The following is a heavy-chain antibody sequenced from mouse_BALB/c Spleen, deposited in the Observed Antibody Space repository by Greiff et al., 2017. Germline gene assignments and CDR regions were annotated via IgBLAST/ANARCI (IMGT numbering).Heavy chain of an antibody. Sequence: QVQLQQPGAELVKPGASVKLSCKASGYTFTSYWMHWVKQRPGQGLEWIVEINPRNGRTNYNEKFKGKATLTVDKSSSTAYMQLSSLTSEDSAVYYCAKGDKYYFDYWGQGTTLTVSS. J-gene: IGHJ2*01. CDR1: GYTFTSYW. V-gene: IGHV1S81*02. CDR2: INPRNGRT. CDR3: AKGDKYYFDY. D-gene: IGHD2-13*01.